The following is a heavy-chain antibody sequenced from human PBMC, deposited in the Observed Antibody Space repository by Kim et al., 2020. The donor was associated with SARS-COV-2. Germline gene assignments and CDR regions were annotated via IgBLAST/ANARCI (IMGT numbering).Heavy chain of an antibody. D-gene: IGHD3-22*01. J-gene: IGHJ4*02. Sequence: RFTISRDNAKNSLYLQMNSLRAEDTALYYCAKADYYDSSGYYYGHHFDYWGQGTLVTVSS. V-gene: IGHV3-9*01. CDR3: AKADYYDSSGYYYGHHFDY.